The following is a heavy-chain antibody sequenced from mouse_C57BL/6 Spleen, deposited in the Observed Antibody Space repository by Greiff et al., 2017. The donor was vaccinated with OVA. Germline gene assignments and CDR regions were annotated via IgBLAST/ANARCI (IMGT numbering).Heavy chain of an antibody. V-gene: IGHV1-75*01. CDR1: GYTFTDYY. CDR2: IFPGSGST. J-gene: IGHJ3*01. D-gene: IGHD2-3*01. CDR3: ALIYDGYFSFAY. Sequence: VQVVESGPELVKPGASVKISCKASGYTFTDYYINWVKQRPGQGLEWIGWIFPGSGSTYYNEKFKGKATLTVDKSSSTAYMLLSSLTSEDSAVYFCALIYDGYFSFAYWGQGTLVTVSA.